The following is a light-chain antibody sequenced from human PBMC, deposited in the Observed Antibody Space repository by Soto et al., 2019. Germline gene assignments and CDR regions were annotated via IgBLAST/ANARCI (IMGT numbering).Light chain of an antibody. V-gene: IGKV3D-15*01. J-gene: IGKJ1*01. CDR2: DAS. Sequence: EIVMTQSPGTLSVSPGERATLSCRASQSVSSYLAWYQQKPGQAPRLLIYDASNRATGIPARFSGSGSGTDFTLTISSLQSEDFAVYYCQQYNNWPPWTFGQGTKVDIK. CDR3: QQYNNWPPWT. CDR1: QSVSSY.